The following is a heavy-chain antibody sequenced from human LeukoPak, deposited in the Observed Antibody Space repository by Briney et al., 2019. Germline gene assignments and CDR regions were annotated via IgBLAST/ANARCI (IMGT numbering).Heavy chain of an antibody. D-gene: IGHD6-25*01. V-gene: IGHV4-61*02. CDR3: ARGIAPADY. CDR2: IYTSGST. Sequence: PSETLSLTCTVSGGSISSGSYYWSWIRQPAGKGLEWIGRIYTSGSTNYNPSLKSRVTISVDTSKNQFSLKLSSVTAADTAVYYCARGIAPADYWGQGTLVTVSS. CDR1: GGSISSGSYY. J-gene: IGHJ4*02.